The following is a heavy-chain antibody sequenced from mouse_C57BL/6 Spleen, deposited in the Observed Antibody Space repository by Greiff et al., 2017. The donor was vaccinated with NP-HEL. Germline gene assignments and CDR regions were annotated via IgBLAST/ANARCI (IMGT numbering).Heavy chain of an antibody. CDR1: GYTFTSYW. CDR3: AREWRGDYFDY. J-gene: IGHJ2*01. Sequence: QVQLQQPGAELVMPGASVKLSCKASGYTFTSYWMHWVKQRPGQGLEWIGEIDPSDSYTNYNQKFKGKSTLTVDKSSSTAYMQLSSLTSEDSAVYYCAREWRGDYFDYWGQGTTLTVSS. V-gene: IGHV1-69*01. CDR2: IDPSDSYT.